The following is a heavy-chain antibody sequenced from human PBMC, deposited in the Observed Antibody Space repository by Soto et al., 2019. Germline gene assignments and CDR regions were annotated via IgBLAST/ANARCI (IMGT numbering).Heavy chain of an antibody. V-gene: IGHV5-51*01. CDR1: GYTFTSCW. J-gene: IGHJ5*02. Sequence: PGESLKISCKGSGYTFTSCWIGWVRQMPVKVLEWMGIIYPGDSDTRYSPSFQGQVTISADKSISTAYLQWSSLKASDTAMYYCARGVRYFDWLPGGWFDPWGQGTLVTVSS. CDR3: ARGVRYFDWLPGGWFDP. CDR2: IYPGDSDT. D-gene: IGHD3-9*01.